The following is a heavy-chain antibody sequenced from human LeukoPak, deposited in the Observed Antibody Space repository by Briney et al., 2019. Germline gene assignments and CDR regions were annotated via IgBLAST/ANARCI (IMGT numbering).Heavy chain of an antibody. Sequence: GGSLRLSCEATGFTFNHYGMHWVRQAPGKGLEWVAVIWSDGTNKYYGDPVKGRFAISRVDSENTLYLQMNSLRPEDTGVYYCARDAQRGFDYSNSLRYWGQGTPVTVST. D-gene: IGHD4-11*01. CDR2: IWSDGTNK. CDR1: GFTFNHYG. CDR3: ARDAQRGFDYSNSLRY. V-gene: IGHV3-33*01. J-gene: IGHJ4*02.